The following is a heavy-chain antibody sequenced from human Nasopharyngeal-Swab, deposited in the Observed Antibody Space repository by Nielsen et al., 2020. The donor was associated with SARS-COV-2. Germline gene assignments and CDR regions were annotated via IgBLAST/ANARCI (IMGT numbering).Heavy chain of an antibody. CDR1: GFPFSRYW. V-gene: IGHV3-7*01. D-gene: IGHD5/OR15-5a*01. CDR2: IKEDGSKK. Sequence: GESLKISCAASGFPFSRYWMSWVRQAPGKGLEWVAHIKEDGSKKYYVDSVNERFTISRDNTKNSVYLQMNSLRADDTALYYCVIASSVAFDFWGQGTMVTVTS. CDR3: VIASSVAFDF. J-gene: IGHJ3*01.